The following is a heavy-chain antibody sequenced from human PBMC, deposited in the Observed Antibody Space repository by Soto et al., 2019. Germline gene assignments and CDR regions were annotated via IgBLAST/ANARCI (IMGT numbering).Heavy chain of an antibody. D-gene: IGHD2-2*01. CDR2: VIPVFGTP. CDR1: GGAFTNYA. J-gene: IGHJ6*02. V-gene: IGHV1-69*13. CDR3: ARERSVGYCITTTCPKPFYYYAMDV. Sequence: SVNVSCKPSGGAFTNYAFSWVRQAPGQGLEWMVGVIPVFGTPDYPQKFQGRVTITADEPTRTAFMELSSLRSDDTAVYYCARERSVGYCITTTCPKPFYYYAMDVWGQGTTVTVSS.